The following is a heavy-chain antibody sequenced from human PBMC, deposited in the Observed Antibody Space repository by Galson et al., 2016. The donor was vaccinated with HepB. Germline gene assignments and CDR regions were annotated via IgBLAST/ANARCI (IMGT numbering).Heavy chain of an antibody. V-gene: IGHV3-30*18. CDR1: GFTFSSYG. D-gene: IGHD2-2*01. CDR3: AKDGRIDCSSASCHDHFHY. J-gene: IGHJ4*02. CDR2: ISYDGSNK. Sequence: SLRLSCAASGFTFSSYGMHWVRQAPGEGLEWVAFISYDGSNKKYADSVKGRFTISRDNSKKTLYLQMNSLKAEDTAVYYCAKDGRIDCSSASCHDHFHYWGQGTLVTVSS.